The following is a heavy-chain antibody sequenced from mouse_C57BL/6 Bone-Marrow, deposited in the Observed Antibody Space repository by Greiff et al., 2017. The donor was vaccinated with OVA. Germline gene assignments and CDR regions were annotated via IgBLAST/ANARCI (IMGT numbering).Heavy chain of an antibody. CDR3: ARIRGAMDY. V-gene: IGHV1-66*01. J-gene: IGHJ4*01. Sequence: QVQLQQSGPELVKPGASVKISCKASGYSFTSYYIHWVKQRPGQGLELIGWIYPGSGNTKYNEKFKGKATLTADTSSSTAYMQLSSLTSEDSAVYYCARIRGAMDYWGQGTSVTVSS. D-gene: IGHD2-12*01. CDR2: IYPGSGNT. CDR1: GYSFTSYY.